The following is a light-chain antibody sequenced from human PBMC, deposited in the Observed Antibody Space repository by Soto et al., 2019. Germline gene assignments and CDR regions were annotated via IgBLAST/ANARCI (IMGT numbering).Light chain of an antibody. CDR3: QQSYSSIT. CDR1: QSISRY. CDR2: AAS. J-gene: IGKJ5*01. V-gene: IGKV1-39*01. Sequence: DIQMTQSPSSLSASVGDRVTITCRASQSISRYLSWYHQKPGKAPNLLIYAASTLQSGVPSRFSGSGSGTDFTLTITSLQPEDFGTYYCQQSYSSITFGQGTRVEIK.